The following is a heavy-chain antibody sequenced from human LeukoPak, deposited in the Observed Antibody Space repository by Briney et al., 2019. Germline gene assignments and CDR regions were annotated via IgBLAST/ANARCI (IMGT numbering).Heavy chain of an antibody. CDR3: ARDSGISDSNGYYGLSYYGMDV. D-gene: IGHD3-22*01. V-gene: IGHV3-23*01. Sequence: PGGSLRLSCAACGFIFDIYAMTWVRQAPGKGLEWFSAISGSGGSTYYADSVKGRFTISRDNYKNTLYLQMNSLRAEDTAVYYCARDSGISDSNGYYGLSYYGMDVWGQGTTVTVSS. CDR1: GFIFDIYA. J-gene: IGHJ6*02. CDR2: ISGSGGST.